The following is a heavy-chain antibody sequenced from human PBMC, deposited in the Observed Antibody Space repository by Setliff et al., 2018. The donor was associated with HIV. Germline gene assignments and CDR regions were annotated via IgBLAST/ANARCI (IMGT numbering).Heavy chain of an antibody. CDR2: ISGSGGST. Sequence: HPGGSLRLSCAASGFTFNTYAMSWVRQAAGKGLEWVSAISGSGGSTYYADSVKGRFTISRDNSKNTLYLQMNTLRAEDTAVYYCAKSEGTGWIQLCPFDCWGQGTLVTVSS. CDR1: GFTFNTYA. CDR3: AKSEGTGWIQLCPFDC. D-gene: IGHD5-18*01. V-gene: IGHV3-23*01. J-gene: IGHJ4*02.